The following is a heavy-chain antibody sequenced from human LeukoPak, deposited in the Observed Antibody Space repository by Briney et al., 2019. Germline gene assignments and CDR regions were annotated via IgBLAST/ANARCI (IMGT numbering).Heavy chain of an antibody. CDR3: ARDPSAIFGIIIRNLDY. CDR2: ISSTGGTI. Sequence: GGSLRLSCVGSGFTFSNYLMNWVRQAPGKGLEWVSFISSTGGTIYYADAVKGRFTVSRDNAKNTLSLQMNSLRDEDTAVYYCARDPSAIFGIIIRNLDYWGQGTLVTVSS. D-gene: IGHD3-3*01. V-gene: IGHV3-48*02. J-gene: IGHJ4*02. CDR1: GFTFSNYL.